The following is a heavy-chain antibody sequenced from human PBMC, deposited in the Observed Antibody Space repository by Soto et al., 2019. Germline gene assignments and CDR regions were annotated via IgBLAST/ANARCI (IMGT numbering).Heavy chain of an antibody. CDR1: GFRFSIYS. V-gene: IGHV3-48*02. CDR2: ITSDTKTI. Sequence: EVQLVESGANLVQPGGSLRLSCAASGFRFSIYSMNWVRQAPGKGLEWSAYITSDTKTIKYADSVKGRFTISRDNDKNSVYLQMNSLRDEDTAVYYCARSVEGHFDYWGQGTVVTVSA. D-gene: IGHD6-19*01. CDR3: ARSVEGHFDY. J-gene: IGHJ4*02.